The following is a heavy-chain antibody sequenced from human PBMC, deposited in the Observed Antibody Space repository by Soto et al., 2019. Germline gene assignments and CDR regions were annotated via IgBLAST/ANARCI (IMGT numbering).Heavy chain of an antibody. Sequence: SETLSLTCTVSGGSISSYYWSWIRQPPGKGLEWIGYIYYSGSTNYNPSLKSRVTISVDTSKNQFSLKLSSVTAADTAVYYCARSYYDILTANHFDYWGQGTLVTVSS. CDR1: GGSISSYY. D-gene: IGHD3-9*01. CDR2: IYYSGST. J-gene: IGHJ4*02. CDR3: ARSYYDILTANHFDY. V-gene: IGHV4-59*08.